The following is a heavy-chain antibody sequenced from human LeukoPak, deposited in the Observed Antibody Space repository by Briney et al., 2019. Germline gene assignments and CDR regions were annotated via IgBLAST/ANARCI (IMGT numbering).Heavy chain of an antibody. CDR1: GGSFSGYY. J-gene: IGHJ6*02. V-gene: IGHV4-34*01. D-gene: IGHD2-15*01. Sequence: SETLSLTCAVYGGSFSGYYWSWIRQPPGKGLEWIGEINHSGSTNYNPSLKSRVTISVDTSKNQFSLKLSSVTAADMAVYYCARGPYCSGGSCYRGMDVWGQGTTVTVSS. CDR2: INHSGST. CDR3: ARGPYCSGGSCYRGMDV.